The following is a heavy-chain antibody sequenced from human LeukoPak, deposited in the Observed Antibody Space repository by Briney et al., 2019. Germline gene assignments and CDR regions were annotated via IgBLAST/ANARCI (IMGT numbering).Heavy chain of an antibody. CDR1: GFTFSRYS. CDR2: ISSSSSYI. D-gene: IGHD6-19*01. V-gene: IGHV3-21*04. J-gene: IGHJ4*02. CDR3: ARGRRTVAGHFDN. Sequence: GGSLRLSCAASGFTFSRYSMNWVRQAPGKGLEWVSSISSSSSYIYYADSVKGRFTISRDNAKNSLYLHMTSLGTEDTALYYCARGRRTVAGHFDNWGQGTLVTVSS.